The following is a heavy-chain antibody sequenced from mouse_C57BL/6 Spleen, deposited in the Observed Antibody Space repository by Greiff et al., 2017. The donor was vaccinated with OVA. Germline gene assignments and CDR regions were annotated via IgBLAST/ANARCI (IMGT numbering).Heavy chain of an antibody. CDR2: INPYNGDT. J-gene: IGHJ2*01. V-gene: IGHV1-20*01. CDR3: ARFLYLDY. CDR1: GYSFTGYF. Sequence: EVKLVESGPELVKPGDSVKISCKASGYSFTGYFMNWVMQSHGKSLEWIGRINPYNGDTFYNQKFKGKATLTVDKSSSTAHMELRSLTSEDSAVYYCARFLYLDYWGQGTTLTVSS.